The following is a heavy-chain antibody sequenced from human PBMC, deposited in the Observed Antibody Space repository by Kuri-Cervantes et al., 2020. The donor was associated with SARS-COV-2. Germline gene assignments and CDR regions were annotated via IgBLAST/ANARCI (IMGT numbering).Heavy chain of an antibody. CDR1: GYTPTELS. V-gene: IGHV1-24*01. D-gene: IGHD6-13*01. Sequence: ASVKVSCQVSGYTPTELSMHWVRQAPGKGLEWMGGFDPEDGETIYAQKFQGRVTITADESTSTAYMELSSLRSEDTAVYYCARDPSTYRAAAGYFDYWGQGTLVTVSS. CDR2: FDPEDGET. CDR3: ARDPSTYRAAAGYFDY. J-gene: IGHJ4*02.